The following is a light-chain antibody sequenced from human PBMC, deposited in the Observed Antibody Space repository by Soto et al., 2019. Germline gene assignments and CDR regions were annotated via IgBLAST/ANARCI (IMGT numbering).Light chain of an antibody. CDR2: DAS. V-gene: IGKV1-39*01. CDR1: QSISNY. CDR3: QQSDSTPYT. Sequence: DIQMTQSPSSLSASVRDRVTITCRASQSISNYLNWYQQKPGKAPNLLIYDASSLLSGVPSRFSGSGSGTDFTLTISSLQPEDFSIYYCQQSDSTPYTFGQGTKVDIK. J-gene: IGKJ2*01.